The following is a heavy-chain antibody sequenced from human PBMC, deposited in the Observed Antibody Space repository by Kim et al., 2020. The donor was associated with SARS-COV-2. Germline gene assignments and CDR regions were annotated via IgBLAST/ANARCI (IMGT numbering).Heavy chain of an antibody. D-gene: IGHD3-22*01. CDR2: IIPILGIA. CDR1: GGTFSSYT. V-gene: IGHV1-69*02. J-gene: IGHJ4*02. Sequence: SVKVSCKASGGTFSSYTISWVRQAPGQGLEWMGRIIPILGIANYAQKFQGRVTITADKSTSTAYMELSSLRSEDTAVYYCARSVNYYYDSSGYYLGNYFDYWGQGTLVTVSS. CDR3: ARSVNYYYDSSGYYLGNYFDY.